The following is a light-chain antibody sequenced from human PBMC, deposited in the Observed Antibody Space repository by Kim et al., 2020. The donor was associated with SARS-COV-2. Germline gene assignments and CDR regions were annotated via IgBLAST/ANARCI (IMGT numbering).Light chain of an antibody. J-gene: IGLJ2*01. CDR2: SNN. Sequence: GRRVTSSWCGSSSNTGSNAVHWYQQLPGTAPKLLIYSNNQRPSGVPDRFSGSQSGTSASLAISGLQSEDEADYYCAAWDDSLSGLVFGGGTQLTVL. V-gene: IGLV1-44*01. CDR1: SSNTGSNA. CDR3: AAWDDSLSGLV.